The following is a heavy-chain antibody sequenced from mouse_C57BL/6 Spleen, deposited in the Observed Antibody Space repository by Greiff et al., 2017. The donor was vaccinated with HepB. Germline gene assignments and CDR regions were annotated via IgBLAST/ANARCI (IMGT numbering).Heavy chain of an antibody. V-gene: IGHV5-17*01. D-gene: IGHD4-1*01. J-gene: IGHJ4*01. CDR3: ARGGDWEYYAMDY. CDR2: ISSGSSTI. CDR1: GFTFSDYG. Sequence: EVKLMESGGGLVKPGGSLKLSCAASGFTFSDYGMHWVRQAPEKGLEWVAYISSGSSTIYYADTVKGRFTISRDNAKNTLFLQMTSLRSEDTAMYYCARGGDWEYYAMDYWGQGTSVTVSS.